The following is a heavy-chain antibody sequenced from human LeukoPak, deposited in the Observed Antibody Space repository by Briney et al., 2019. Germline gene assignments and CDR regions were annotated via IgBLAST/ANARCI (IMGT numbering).Heavy chain of an antibody. D-gene: IGHD5-12*01. CDR1: GGSFSDYS. V-gene: IGHV1-69*08. J-gene: IGHJ5*02. Sequence: SLKVSCKASGGSFSDYSISWVRQAPGQGLEWMGRIIAILDTAHYAQKFQGRFTITADKSTTTVYMELSSLRSDDTAVYYCVRSGYDYDWFDPWGQGTLVTVSS. CDR3: VRSGYDYDWFDP. CDR2: IIAILDTA.